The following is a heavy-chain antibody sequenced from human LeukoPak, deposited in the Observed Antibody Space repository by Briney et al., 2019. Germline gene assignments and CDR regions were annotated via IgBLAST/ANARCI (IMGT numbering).Heavy chain of an antibody. V-gene: IGHV3-21*01. J-gene: IGHJ4*02. D-gene: IGHD6-13*01. CDR3: ARQISAAGNPRIDY. CDR1: GFTFSSYS. CDR2: ISSSSYI. Sequence: GGSLRLSCAASGFTFSSYSMNWVRQAPGKGLEWVSSISSSSYIYYADSVKGRFTISRDNAKTSLYLQMNSLRAEDTAVYYCARQISAAGNPRIDYWGQGTLVTVSS.